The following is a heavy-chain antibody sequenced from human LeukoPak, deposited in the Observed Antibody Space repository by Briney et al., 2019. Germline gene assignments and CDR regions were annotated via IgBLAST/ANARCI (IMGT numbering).Heavy chain of an antibody. CDR1: GFTFSSYA. CDR3: ANFPLGYCSGGSCYSIDY. CDR2: ISGSGGST. J-gene: IGHJ4*02. D-gene: IGHD2-15*01. V-gene: IGHV3-23*01. Sequence: GGSLRLSCAASGFTFSSYAMSWVRQAPGKGLEWVSAISGSGGSTYYADSVKGRFTISGDNSKNTLYLQMNSLRAEDTAVYYCANFPLGYCSGGSCYSIDYWGQGTLVTVSS.